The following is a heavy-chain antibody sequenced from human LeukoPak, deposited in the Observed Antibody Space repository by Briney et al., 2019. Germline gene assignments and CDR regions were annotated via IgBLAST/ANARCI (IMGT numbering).Heavy chain of an antibody. Sequence: GGSLRLSCAASGFTFSNYGMSWVRQAPGKGLEWVSGISGSGDSTFYADSVKGRFTISRDNSKNTRYLQMNSLRAEDTAVYYCAKTYYSSRAHYYFYYYMDVWGKGTTVTISS. D-gene: IGHD3-10*01. J-gene: IGHJ6*03. V-gene: IGHV3-23*01. CDR2: ISGSGDST. CDR1: GFTFSNYG. CDR3: AKTYYSSRAHYYFYYYMDV.